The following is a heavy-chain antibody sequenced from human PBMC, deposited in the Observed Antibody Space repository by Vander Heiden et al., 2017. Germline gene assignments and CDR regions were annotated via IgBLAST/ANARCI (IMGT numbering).Heavy chain of an antibody. J-gene: IGHJ4*02. D-gene: IGHD3-10*01. V-gene: IGHV1-69*01. Sequence: QVQLVQSGAEVKKPGSSGKVSCKASGGTFTSYAISWVRQAPGQGLEWMGGIIPIFGTANYAQKFQGRVTITADESTSTAYMELSSLRSEDTAVYYCASGIWFGELSYLFDYWGQGTLVTVSS. CDR2: IIPIFGTA. CDR1: GGTFTSYA. CDR3: ASGIWFGELSYLFDY.